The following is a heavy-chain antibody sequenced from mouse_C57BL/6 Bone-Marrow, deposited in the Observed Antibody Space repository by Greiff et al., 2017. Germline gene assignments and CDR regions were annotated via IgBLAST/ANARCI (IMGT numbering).Heavy chain of an antibody. J-gene: IGHJ1*03. CDR3: TRGSGTLGYFDV. D-gene: IGHD1-3*01. V-gene: IGHV5-9-1*02. CDR2: ISSGGDYI. CDR1: GFTFSSYA. Sequence: EVKLVESGEGLVKPGGSLKLSCAASGFTFSSYAMSWVRQTPEKRLEWVAYISSGGDYIYYAYTVKGRFTISRYNARNTLYLQMSSLKSEDTAMYYCTRGSGTLGYFDVWGRGTTVTVAS.